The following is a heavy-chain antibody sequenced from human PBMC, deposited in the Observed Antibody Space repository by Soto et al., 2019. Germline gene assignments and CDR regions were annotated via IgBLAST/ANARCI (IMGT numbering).Heavy chain of an antibody. Sequence: EVQLVQSGAEVKKHGESLKISCKRSGYIFSTYWIAWVRQMPGKGLEWMGIIYPGDSDTRYSPSFEGQVTISADKSISTAYLQWSSLKASDTAMYYCARYGTSGSRGCDYWGQGTLVTVSS. CDR3: ARYGTSGSRGCDY. J-gene: IGHJ4*02. D-gene: IGHD1-26*01. CDR1: GYIFSTYW. V-gene: IGHV5-51*01. CDR2: IYPGDSDT.